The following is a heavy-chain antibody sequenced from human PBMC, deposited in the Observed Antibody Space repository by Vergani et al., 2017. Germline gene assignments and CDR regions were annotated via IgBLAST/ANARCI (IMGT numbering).Heavy chain of an antibody. CDR2: IYHSGST. D-gene: IGHD3-16*01. CDR1: GGSISSGGYS. J-gene: IGHJ2*01. Sequence: QVQLQESGSGLVKPSQTLSLTCAVSGGSISSGGYSWSWIRQPPGKGLEWIGYIYHSGSTYYNPSLKSRVTISVDRSKNQFSLKLSSVTAADTAVYYCARREGEFWYFDLWGRGTLVTVSS. V-gene: IGHV4-30-2*01. CDR3: ARREGEFWYFDL.